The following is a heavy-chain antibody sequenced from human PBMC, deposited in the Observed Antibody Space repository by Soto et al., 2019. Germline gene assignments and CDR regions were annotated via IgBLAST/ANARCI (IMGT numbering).Heavy chain of an antibody. D-gene: IGHD1-26*01. CDR1: GFTFSSYG. CDR2: ISYDGSNK. CDR3: AKDGGGRIVGAAPNWFDP. Sequence: HPGGSLRLSCAASGFTFSSYGMHWVRQAPGKGLEWVAVISYDGSNKYYADSVKGRFTISRDNSKNTLYLQMNSLRAEDTAVYYCAKDGGGRIVGAAPNWFDPWGQGTLVTVSS. V-gene: IGHV3-30*18. J-gene: IGHJ5*02.